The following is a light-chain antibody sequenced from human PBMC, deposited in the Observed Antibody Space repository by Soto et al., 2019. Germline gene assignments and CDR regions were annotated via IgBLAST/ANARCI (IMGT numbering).Light chain of an antibody. Sequence: QSALTQPRSVSGTPGQSVTISCPGTSSDVGAYNYVSWYQASHCKAPKLIIYDVNKCPSGVPTRFSGSKAGNTASLTISGLQADDEAEYYCCSYAGTYNIVVFGGGTKLTVL. J-gene: IGLJ2*01. V-gene: IGLV2-11*01. CDR2: DVN. CDR3: CSYAGTYNIVV. CDR1: SSDVGAYNY.